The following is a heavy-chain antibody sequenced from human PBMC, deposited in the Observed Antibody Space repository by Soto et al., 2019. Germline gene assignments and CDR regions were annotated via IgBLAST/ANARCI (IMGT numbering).Heavy chain of an antibody. CDR3: ARDGWDESYYYYYGMDV. CDR1: GGSISSGGYY. CDR2: IYYSGST. Sequence: QVQLQESGPGLVKPSQTLSLTCTVSGGSISSGGYYWSWIRQHPGKGLEWIGYIYYSGSTYYNPSLKSRVTISVDTSKNQFSLKLSSVTAADTAVYYCARDGWDESYYYYYGMDVWGQGTTVTVSS. J-gene: IGHJ6*02. D-gene: IGHD1-26*01. V-gene: IGHV4-31*03.